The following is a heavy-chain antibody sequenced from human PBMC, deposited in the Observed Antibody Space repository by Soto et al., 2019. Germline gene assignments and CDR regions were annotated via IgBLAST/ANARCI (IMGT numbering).Heavy chain of an antibody. J-gene: IGHJ4*02. CDR2: IYYTGNT. CDR1: GGSFSSGVTGSY. V-gene: IGHV4-31*03. Sequence: QVQLQESGPGLVKPSQTLSLTCSVSGGSFSSGVTGSYWTWIRQLPGKGLEWIGYIYYTGNTYYNQSLKSRPTISIDTSENQFSLKLTSVTAEDTAVYFCASGHDAYNVRYWGQGTLVTVSS. CDR3: ASGHDAYNVRY. D-gene: IGHD1-1*01.